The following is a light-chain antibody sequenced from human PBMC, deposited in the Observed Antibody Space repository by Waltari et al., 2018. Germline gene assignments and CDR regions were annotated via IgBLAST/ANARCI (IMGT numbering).Light chain of an antibody. CDR3: QQYDNWPLT. Sequence: EIVMTQSPATLSVSPGERAPISCRASQSVSNRLAWYQRIPGQAPRLLIYDAFARATGVPGRFSGSGSGTEFTLTISSLQSEDFAVYYCQQYDNWPLTFGGGTKVDI. CDR2: DAF. CDR1: QSVSNR. J-gene: IGKJ4*01. V-gene: IGKV3-15*01.